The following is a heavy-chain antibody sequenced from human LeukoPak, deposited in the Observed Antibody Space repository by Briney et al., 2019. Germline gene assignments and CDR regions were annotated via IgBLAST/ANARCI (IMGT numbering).Heavy chain of an antibody. CDR3: ARQEVGETAFYFDS. CDR2: IYYSGST. D-gene: IGHD1-26*01. CDR1: GGSISSFSYY. J-gene: IGHJ4*02. V-gene: IGHV4-39*01. Sequence: SETLSLTCTVSGGSISSFSYYWGWIRQPPGKGLEWIGSIYYSGSTYYNPSLKSRVTISVDTSKNQFSLKLTSVTAADTAVFYCARQEVGETAFYFDSWGQGTLVTVSS.